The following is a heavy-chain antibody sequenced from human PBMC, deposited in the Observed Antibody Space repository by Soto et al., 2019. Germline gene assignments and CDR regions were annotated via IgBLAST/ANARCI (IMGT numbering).Heavy chain of an antibody. V-gene: IGHV3-23*01. CDR1: GFTFSSYA. D-gene: IGHD3-3*01. Sequence: GGSLRLSCAASGFTFSSYAMSWVRQAPGKGLEWVSAISGSGGSTYYADSVKGRFTISRDNSKNTLYLQMNSLRAEDTAVYYCAKPNHYDFWSGYYMDFWGQGTLVTVFS. CDR3: AKPNHYDFWSGYYMDF. CDR2: ISGSGGST. J-gene: IGHJ4*02.